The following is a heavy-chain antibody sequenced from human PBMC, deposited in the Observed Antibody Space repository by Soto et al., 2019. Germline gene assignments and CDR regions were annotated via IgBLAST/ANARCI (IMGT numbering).Heavy chain of an antibody. V-gene: IGHV4-59*01. Sequence: PSETLSLTGTVSGGSITASYWSWTRRPPWKGLEWIAYIYDTGISGYTPSTSYNPSLKSRVTMSVDTSKSQFSLKLTSVTAADTAVYYCARGEDAFFYYGLDVWGQGITVTVSS. J-gene: IGHJ6*02. CDR2: IYDTGISGYTPST. CDR3: ARGEDAFFYYGLDV. CDR1: GGSITASY.